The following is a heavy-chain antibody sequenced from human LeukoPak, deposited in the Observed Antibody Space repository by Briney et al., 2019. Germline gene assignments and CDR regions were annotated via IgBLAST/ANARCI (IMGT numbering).Heavy chain of an antibody. CDR1: GGSISSSNYC. J-gene: IGHJ4*02. V-gene: IGHV4-39*01. CDR2: MYYSGST. CDR3: ARQAYSNYGHFDY. D-gene: IGHD4-11*01. Sequence: SETLSLTCTVSGGSISSSNYCWGWVRQPPGKGLEWIVTMYYSGSTFYNPSLKSRVMISVDTSKNQFSLKLSSVTAADKAVYYCARQAYSNYGHFDYWGQGTLVTVSS.